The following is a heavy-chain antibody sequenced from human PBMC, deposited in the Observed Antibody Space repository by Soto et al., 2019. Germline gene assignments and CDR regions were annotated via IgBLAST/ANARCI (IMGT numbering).Heavy chain of an antibody. CDR2: ISYDGSNK. CDR3: AKDRYSSGLFDY. D-gene: IGHD6-19*01. V-gene: IGHV3-30*18. Sequence: PGGSLRLSCAASGFTFSNYGMHWARQAPGKGLEWVAIISYDGSNKYYADSVKGRFTISRDNSKNTLYLQMNSLRAEDTAIYYCAKDRYSSGLFDYWGQGTLVTVSS. J-gene: IGHJ4*02. CDR1: GFTFSNYG.